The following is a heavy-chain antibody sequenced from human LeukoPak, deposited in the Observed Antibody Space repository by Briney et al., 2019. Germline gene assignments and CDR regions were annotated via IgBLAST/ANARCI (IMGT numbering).Heavy chain of an antibody. Sequence: GGSLRLSCAASGFTFSTYGLHWVRQAPGKGLEWVALIWYDGSNKYYADSVKGRFTISRDNSKNTLYLQMNSLRAEDAAVYYCAREKQKYSSGWYCLDYWGQGILVTVSS. J-gene: IGHJ4*02. D-gene: IGHD6-19*01. V-gene: IGHV3-33*01. CDR2: IWYDGSNK. CDR1: GFTFSTYG. CDR3: AREKQKYSSGWYCLDY.